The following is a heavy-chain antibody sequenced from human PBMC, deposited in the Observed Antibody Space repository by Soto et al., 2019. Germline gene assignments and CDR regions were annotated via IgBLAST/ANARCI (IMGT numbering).Heavy chain of an antibody. D-gene: IGHD6-19*01. CDR2: INPSGGST. CDR3: ARDLWLEYKFDY. V-gene: IGHV1-46*01. Sequence: ASVKVSCKASGYTFTSYYMHWVRQAPGQGLEWMGIINPSGGSTSYAQKFQGRVTMTRDTSTSTVYMELSSLRSEDTAVYYCARDLWLEYKFDYWGQGTLVIFSS. J-gene: IGHJ4*02. CDR1: GYTFTSYY.